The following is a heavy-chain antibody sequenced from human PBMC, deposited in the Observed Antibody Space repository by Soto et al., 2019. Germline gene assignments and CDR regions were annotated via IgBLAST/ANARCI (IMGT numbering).Heavy chain of an antibody. CDR1: GFTFSSYA. V-gene: IGHV3-30-3*01. D-gene: IGHD6-19*01. CDR2: ISYDGSNK. J-gene: IGHJ4*02. CDR3: AREVSSGWYYFDY. Sequence: TGGSLRLSCAASGFTFSSYAMHWVRQAPGKGLEWVAVISYDGSNKYYADSVKGRFTISRDNSKSTLYLQMNSLRAEDTAVYYCAREVSSGWYYFDYWGQGTLVTVSS.